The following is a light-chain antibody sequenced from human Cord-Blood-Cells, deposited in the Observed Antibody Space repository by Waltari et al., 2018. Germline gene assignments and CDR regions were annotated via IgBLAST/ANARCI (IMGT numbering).Light chain of an antibody. CDR2: LGS. J-gene: IGKJ2*01. Sequence: DIVMTQSPLSLPVPPGEPASIPCRSSQSLLHSNGYNYLDWYLQTPGQSPHLLIYLGSNRAAGVPDRCSGSGSGTDFTLKISRVEAEDVGVYYCMQALQTPYTFGQGTKLEIK. V-gene: IGKV2-28*01. CDR3: MQALQTPYT. CDR1: QSLLHSNGYNY.